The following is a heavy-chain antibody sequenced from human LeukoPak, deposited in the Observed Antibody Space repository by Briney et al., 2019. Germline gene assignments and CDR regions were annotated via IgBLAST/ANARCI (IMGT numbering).Heavy chain of an antibody. V-gene: IGHV3-23*01. Sequence: GGSQRLSCAASGFTFSTYAMNWVRRAPGRGLEWGSGISGSGTSTDYADSVKGRFTISRDNSANTLHLQMNSLRAADTAVYYGAKVMYYYDSGGYTYFDYWGQGTLVTVSS. J-gene: IGHJ4*02. CDR2: ISGSGTST. CDR1: GFTFSTYA. D-gene: IGHD3-22*01. CDR3: AKVMYYYDSGGYTYFDY.